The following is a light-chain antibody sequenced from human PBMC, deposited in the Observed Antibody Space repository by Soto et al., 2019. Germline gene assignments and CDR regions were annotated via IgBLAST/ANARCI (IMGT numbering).Light chain of an antibody. J-gene: IGLJ3*02. CDR2: TNN. Sequence: QSVLTQPPSVSGTPGQRVTISCSGSSSNIGSHLVNWYQQVPGTDPRLLIYTNNQRPSGVPDRFSDSKSGTSASLAISGLQSEDEAHYYCATWDASLQSWVFGGGTKLTVL. CDR1: SSNIGSHL. V-gene: IGLV1-44*01. CDR3: ATWDASLQSWV.